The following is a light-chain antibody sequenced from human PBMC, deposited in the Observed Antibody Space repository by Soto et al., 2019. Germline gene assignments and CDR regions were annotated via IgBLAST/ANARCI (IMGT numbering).Light chain of an antibody. CDR3: QQYDHFPYA. CDR2: GAS. Sequence: DIQMTQSPSSLSSSVGDRVIITCQASQDIGDHLNWYQHKPGKVPKLLIYGASNLDTGVPLRFSGSGSGADFALTINTLQPEDIATYYCQQYDHFPYAFGQGTTVDIK. V-gene: IGKV1-33*01. CDR1: QDIGDH. J-gene: IGKJ2*01.